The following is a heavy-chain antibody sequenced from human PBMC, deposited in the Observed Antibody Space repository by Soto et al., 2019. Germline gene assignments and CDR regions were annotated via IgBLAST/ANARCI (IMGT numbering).Heavy chain of an antibody. J-gene: IGHJ5*02. D-gene: IGHD6-19*01. CDR1: GYTFTGYY. CDR3: ARDRDLVAVAGRANWFDP. V-gene: IGHV1-2*02. Sequence: ASVKGSSKAAGYTFTGYYMHWARPSPGQVLEWMGWINPNSGGTNYAQKLQGRVTMTTETSTRTAYMELRSLRSDDKAVYYCARDRDLVAVAGRANWFDPWGQGTLVIVSS. CDR2: INPNSGGT.